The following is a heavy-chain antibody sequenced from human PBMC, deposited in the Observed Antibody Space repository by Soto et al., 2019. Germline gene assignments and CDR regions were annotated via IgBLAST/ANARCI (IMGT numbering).Heavy chain of an antibody. V-gene: IGHV3-23*01. CDR2: ISGSGGST. CDR1: GFTFSSYA. J-gene: IGHJ1*01. CDR3: AKDSGDYVGYFQH. D-gene: IGHD4-17*01. Sequence: EVQLLESGGGLVQPGGSLRLSCAASGFTFSSYAMSWVRQAPGKGLEWVSAISGSGGSTYYADSVKGRFNISRDNPKNTLYLQMNSLSAEDTAVYYCAKDSGDYVGYFQHWGQGTLVTVSS.